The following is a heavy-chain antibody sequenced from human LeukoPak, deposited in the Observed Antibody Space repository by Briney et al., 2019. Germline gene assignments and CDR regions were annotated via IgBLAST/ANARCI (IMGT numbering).Heavy chain of an antibody. CDR1: GFTVGTNS. CDR3: ASAREYCGSAECYEYFQY. J-gene: IGHJ1*01. CDR2: IYSGGST. V-gene: IGHV3-53*01. D-gene: IGHD2-21*01. Sequence: GGSLRLSCAASGFTVGTNSMTWVRQSPGKGLEWVSVIYSGGSTCYADSVNGRFTISRDNSRNTLFLQMNSLRAEDTALYYRASAREYCGSAECYEYFQYWGQGTLVTVSS.